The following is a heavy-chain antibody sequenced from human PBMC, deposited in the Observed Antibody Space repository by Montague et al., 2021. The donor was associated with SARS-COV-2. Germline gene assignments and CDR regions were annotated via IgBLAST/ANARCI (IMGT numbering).Heavy chain of an antibody. CDR2: IFHTGRA. V-gene: IGHV4-31*03. CDR3: ARVRLFYCRDY. Sequence: TLSLTRTVSGTSIRSGGYYWTWIRQHPGKGLEWIGYIFHTGRAYHNPSLETRVTISVDTSNNLFSLRLSSVTAADTAMYFCARVRLFYCRDYWGQGTLVTGS. CDR1: GTSIRSGGYY. D-gene: IGHD2-21*02. J-gene: IGHJ4*02.